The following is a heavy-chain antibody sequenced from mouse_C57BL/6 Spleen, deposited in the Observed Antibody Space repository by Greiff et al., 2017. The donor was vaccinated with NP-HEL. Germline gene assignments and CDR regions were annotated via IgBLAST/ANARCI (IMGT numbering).Heavy chain of an antibody. J-gene: IGHJ4*01. CDR1: GFTFSSYA. CDR3: TRGGYYDYAMEY. Sequence: EVQVVESGAGLVKPGGSLKLSCAASGFTFSSYAMSWVRQTPEKRLEWVAYISTGGDYTNYADTVKGRFTLSRDNARNTLYMQLSSLKSEDSAVYYGTRGGYYDYAMEYWGQGTSVTVAS. D-gene: IGHD2-3*01. V-gene: IGHV5-9-1*02. CDR2: ISTGGDYT.